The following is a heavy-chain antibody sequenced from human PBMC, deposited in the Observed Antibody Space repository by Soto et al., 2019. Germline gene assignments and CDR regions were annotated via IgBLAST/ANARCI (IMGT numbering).Heavy chain of an antibody. D-gene: IGHD2-8*01. CDR3: AKNGQPPYYYYGMDV. CDR2: ISGYNGDT. CDR1: GYTFTRYG. J-gene: IGHJ6*02. V-gene: IGHV1-18*01. Sequence: QGQLVQSGAEVKKPGASVKVSCKASGYTFTRYGTSWVRQAPGQGLEWMGWISGYNGDTNYAQKFQGRVTXTLXXSXLTTYMELRSLTSDDTAVYYCAKNGQPPYYYYGMDVWGQGTTVTVSS.